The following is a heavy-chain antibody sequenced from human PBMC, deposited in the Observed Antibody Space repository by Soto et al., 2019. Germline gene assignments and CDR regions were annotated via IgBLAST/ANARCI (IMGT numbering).Heavy chain of an antibody. V-gene: IGHV1-2*04. CDR1: GYTFTGYY. J-gene: IGHJ6*02. D-gene: IGHD2-2*03. Sequence: ASVKVSCKASGYTFTGYYMHWVRQAPGQGLEWMGWTNPNSGGTNYAQKFQGWVTMTRDTSISTAYMELSRLRSDDTAVYYCARDLLDMGYYGMDVWGQGTTVTVSS. CDR2: TNPNSGGT. CDR3: ARDLLDMGYYGMDV.